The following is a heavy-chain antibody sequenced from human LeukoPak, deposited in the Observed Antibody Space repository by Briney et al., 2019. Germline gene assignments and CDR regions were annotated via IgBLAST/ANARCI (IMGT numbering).Heavy chain of an antibody. V-gene: IGHV4-59*08. J-gene: IGHJ6*02. CDR1: GGSISSYY. Sequence: SETLSLTCTVSGGSISSYYWSWIRQPPGKGLEWIGYIYYSGSTNYNPSLKSRVTISVDTSKNQFSLKLSSVTAADTAVYYCARQGNKHYDFWSGYPPTYYYGMDVWGQGTTVTVSS. CDR2: IYYSGST. D-gene: IGHD3-3*01. CDR3: ARQGNKHYDFWSGYPPTYYYGMDV.